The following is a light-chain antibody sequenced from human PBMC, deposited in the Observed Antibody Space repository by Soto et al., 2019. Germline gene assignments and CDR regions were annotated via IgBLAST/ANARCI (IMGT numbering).Light chain of an antibody. J-gene: IGLJ1*01. Sequence: QSALTQPASVSGSPGQSITLSCTGTSSDIGSHKLVSWYQHHPRTAPKLIIYEVDSRPSGISDRFSGSKSGNTASLTISGLQAEDEADYYCCSYAGGSTYAFGTGTKLTVL. CDR1: SSDIGSHKL. CDR2: EVD. V-gene: IGLV2-23*02. CDR3: CSYAGGSTYA.